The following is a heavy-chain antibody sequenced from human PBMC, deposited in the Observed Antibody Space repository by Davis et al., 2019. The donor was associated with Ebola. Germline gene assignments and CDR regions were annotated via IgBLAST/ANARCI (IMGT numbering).Heavy chain of an antibody. V-gene: IGHV3-33*01. D-gene: IGHD6-13*01. CDR1: GFTFSSYG. CDR3: ARDPGIAAAAYFDS. Sequence: GGSLRLSCAASGFTFSSYGMHWVRQAPGTGLEWVAVIWYDGSNKYYADSVKGRFTISRDNSKNTLYLQMNSLRAEDTAVYYCARDPGIAAAAYFDSWGQGTLVTVSS. J-gene: IGHJ4*02. CDR2: IWYDGSNK.